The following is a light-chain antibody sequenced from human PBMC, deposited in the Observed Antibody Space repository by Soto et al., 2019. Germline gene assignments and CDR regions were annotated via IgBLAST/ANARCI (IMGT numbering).Light chain of an antibody. CDR3: QQYNSYPDT. CDR2: QAS. J-gene: IGKJ4*01. Sequence: DIQMTQSPSTLSASVGDRVTTTCRASQSISSWLAWYQQKPGQAPKLLIYQASTLESGVPSRFSGSGSGTEFILTITRLPPDDFATYYCQQYNSYPDTFGRGTRVEIK. CDR1: QSISSW. V-gene: IGKV1-5*03.